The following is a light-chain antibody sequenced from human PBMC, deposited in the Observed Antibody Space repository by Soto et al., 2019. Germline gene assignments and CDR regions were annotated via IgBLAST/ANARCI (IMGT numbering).Light chain of an antibody. Sequence: SYELTQPPSVSVAPGKTARITCGGNNIGSKSVHWYQQKPGQAPVLVIYYDSDRPSGIPERFSGYNSGNTATLTISRVEAGDEADYYCQVWDSSSEPYVFGTGTKVTVL. CDR2: YDS. CDR1: NIGSKS. CDR3: QVWDSSSEPYV. J-gene: IGLJ1*01. V-gene: IGLV3-21*04.